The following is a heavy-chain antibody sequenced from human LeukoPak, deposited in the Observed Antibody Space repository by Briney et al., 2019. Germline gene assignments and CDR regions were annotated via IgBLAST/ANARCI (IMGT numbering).Heavy chain of an antibody. CDR3: TRRRGNQQPIDY. V-gene: IGHV3-23*01. D-gene: IGHD2-2*01. Sequence: GGSLRLSCAASGFTFSSYAMSWVRQAPGKGLEWVSAISGGGIGIYYADSLKGRFTISRDDSKNTLYLQMNNLRAEDAAVYYCTRRRGNQQPIDYWGQGTLVTVSS. J-gene: IGHJ4*02. CDR2: ISGGGIGI. CDR1: GFTFSSYA.